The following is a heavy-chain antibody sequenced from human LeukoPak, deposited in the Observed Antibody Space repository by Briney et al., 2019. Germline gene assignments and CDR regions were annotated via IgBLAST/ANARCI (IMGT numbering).Heavy chain of an antibody. CDR2: IKPDGSEK. CDR1: GFTFSSYW. J-gene: IGHJ3*02. D-gene: IGHD4-17*01. V-gene: IGHV3-7*01. CDR3: ARGDFNDYGDYVDAFEI. Sequence: GGSLRLSCAASGFTFSSYWMSWVRQAPGKGLEWVAIIKPDGSEKYCVDSVKGRFTISRDNAKKSLYLQMNSLRAEDTAVYYCARGDFNDYGDYVDAFEIWGQGTMVTVSA.